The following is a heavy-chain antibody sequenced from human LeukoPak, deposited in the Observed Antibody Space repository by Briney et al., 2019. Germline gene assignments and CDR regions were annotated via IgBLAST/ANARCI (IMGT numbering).Heavy chain of an antibody. CDR1: GYTFTSYA. CDR2: INTNTGNP. CDR3: ARVLSIFGVVTSYYMDV. V-gene: IGHV7-4-1*02. J-gene: IGHJ6*03. D-gene: IGHD3-3*01. Sequence: ASVKVSCKASGYTFTSYAMNWVRQAPGQGLEWMGWINTNTGNPTYAQGFTGRFVFSLDTSVSTAYLQISSLKAEDTAVYYCARVLSIFGVVTSYYMDVWGKGTTVTVSS.